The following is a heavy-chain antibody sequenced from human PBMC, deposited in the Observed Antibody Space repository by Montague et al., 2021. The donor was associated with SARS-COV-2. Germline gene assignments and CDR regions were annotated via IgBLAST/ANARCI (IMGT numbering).Heavy chain of an antibody. CDR1: GGSISSSSYY. V-gene: IGHV4-39*07. J-gene: IGHJ4*02. Sequence: SETLSLTCTVSGGSISSSSYYWGRKPPPTGMGWVGVGEIYHTRSNNYKPPLKIRVSMYADKSWNQFSLRLTSVTAADTAFYYCARKGRGRSDLAYWGQGTLVTVSS. CDR3: ARKGRGRSDLAY. D-gene: IGHD1-26*01. CDR2: IYHTRSN.